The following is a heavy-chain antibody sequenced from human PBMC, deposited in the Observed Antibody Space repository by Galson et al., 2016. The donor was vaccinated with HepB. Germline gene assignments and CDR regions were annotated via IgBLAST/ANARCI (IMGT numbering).Heavy chain of an antibody. CDR1: GYTFTIYY. D-gene: IGHD6-6*01. CDR3: ARVRSSSSPDSYSYFYMDV. V-gene: IGHV1-46*01. CDR2: INPSGGTT. J-gene: IGHJ6*03. Sequence: SVKVSCKASGYTFTIYYMHWVRQAPGQGLEWMGEINPSGGTTSYAQKFQGRVTMTRDTSTSTVYMELSSLRSEDTAVYYCARVRSSSSPDSYSYFYMDVWGKGTTVTVSS.